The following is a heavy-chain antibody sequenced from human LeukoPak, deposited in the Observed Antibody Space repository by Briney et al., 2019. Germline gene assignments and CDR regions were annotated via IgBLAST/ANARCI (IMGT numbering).Heavy chain of an antibody. CDR1: GYTFTSYG. D-gene: IGHD3-10*01. J-gene: IGHJ6*02. Sequence: ASVKVSCKASGYTFTSYGISWVRQAPGQGLEWMGWISAYNGNTSYAQKLQGRVTMTTDTSTSTAYMELRSLRSDDTAVYYCARDLHYYGSGSYYPYSYGMDVWGQGTTVTVSS. CDR3: ARDLHYYGSGSYYPYSYGMDV. V-gene: IGHV1-18*01. CDR2: ISAYNGNT.